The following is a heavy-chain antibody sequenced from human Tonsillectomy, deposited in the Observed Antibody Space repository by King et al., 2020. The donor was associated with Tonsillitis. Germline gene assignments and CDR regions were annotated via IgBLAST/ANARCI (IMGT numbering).Heavy chain of an antibody. CDR1: GFTFSNYA. D-gene: IGHD4-11*01. CDR3: AGRAVTTNYYYYYMDV. J-gene: IGHJ6*03. V-gene: IGHV3-30-3*01. Sequence: HVQLVESGGGVVQPGRSLRLSCAASGFTFSNYAMHWVRQAPGKGLEWVAVISYDGSHKYYADSVKGRFTISRDNSKHTLYLQMNSLRAEDTAVYYFAGRAVTTNYYYYYMDVWGKGTTVTVS. CDR2: ISYDGSHK.